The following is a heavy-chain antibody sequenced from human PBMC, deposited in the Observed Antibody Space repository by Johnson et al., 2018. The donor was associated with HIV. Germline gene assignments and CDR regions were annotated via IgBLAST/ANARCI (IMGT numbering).Heavy chain of an antibody. Sequence: QVQLVESGGGVVQPGRSLRLSCAASGFTFSSYAMHWVRQAPGTGLEWVAVISYNGTNKFYADSVKGRFPISRHNAKHSLYLQMNSLWTEDTAVYYCAGALGYWDAFDIWGQGTMVTVSS. CDR3: AGALGYWDAFDI. D-gene: IGHD3-22*01. J-gene: IGHJ3*02. CDR1: GFTFSSYA. CDR2: ISYNGTNK. V-gene: IGHV3-30*04.